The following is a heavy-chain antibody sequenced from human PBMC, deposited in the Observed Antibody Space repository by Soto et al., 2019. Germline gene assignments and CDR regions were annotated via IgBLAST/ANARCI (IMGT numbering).Heavy chain of an antibody. CDR3: AKERLLDRSPEYLDP. J-gene: IGHJ5*02. V-gene: IGHV3-23*01. CDR1: GFTFSNYA. D-gene: IGHD2-2*02. CDR2: ISGSGDDT. Sequence: EVKLLESGGGLVQPGGSLRVSCVASGFTFSNYAMSWVRQVPGKGLEWGSSISGSGDDTYYADSVKGRFTISSDNSKNTLLLQMNSLRAEDTATYFCAKERLLDRSPEYLDPWGQGAMVTVSA.